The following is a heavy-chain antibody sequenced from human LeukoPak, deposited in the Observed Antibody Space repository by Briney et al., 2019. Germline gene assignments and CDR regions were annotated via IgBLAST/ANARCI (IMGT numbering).Heavy chain of an antibody. CDR3: ARSGIQLWTLDY. CDR1: GFTFSMYW. D-gene: IGHD5-18*01. Sequence: GGPLRLSCAASGFTFSMYWMHWVRQAPGKGLVWVSRINSDGSSTSYADSVKGRFTISRDNAKNTLYLQMNSLRAEDTAVYYCARSGIQLWTLDYWGQGTLVTVSS. V-gene: IGHV3-74*01. CDR2: INSDGSST. J-gene: IGHJ4*02.